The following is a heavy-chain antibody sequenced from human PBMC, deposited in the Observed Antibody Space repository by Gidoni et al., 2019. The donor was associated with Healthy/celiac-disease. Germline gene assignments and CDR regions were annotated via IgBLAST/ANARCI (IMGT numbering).Heavy chain of an antibody. J-gene: IGHJ4*02. CDR3: AKDQGYYDSSGYYANY. CDR1: GFTFRSYG. CDR2: ISYDGSNK. V-gene: IGHV3-30*18. D-gene: IGHD3-22*01. Sequence: QVQLVESGGGVVQPGRSLRLSCAASGFTFRSYGMHWVRQAPGKGLEWVAVISYDGSNKYYADSVKGRFTISRDNSKNTLYLQMNSLRAEDTAVYYCAKDQGYYDSSGYYANYWGQGTLVTVSS.